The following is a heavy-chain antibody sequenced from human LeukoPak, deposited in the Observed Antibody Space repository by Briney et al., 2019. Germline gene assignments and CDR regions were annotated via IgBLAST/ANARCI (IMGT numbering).Heavy chain of an antibody. J-gene: IGHJ4*02. V-gene: IGHV4-59*08. CDR3: ARQSRYSDSSGYFSDDY. D-gene: IGHD3-22*01. Sequence: SDTLSLTCIVSGGSISSYYWSWIRQPPGKGLEWIGYIHHSGSTTYNPSLKSRVTMSIDMSKNQFSLKLTSVTAADTAVYYCARQSRYSDSSGYFSDDYWGQGTLVTVSS. CDR2: IHHSGST. CDR1: GGSISSYY.